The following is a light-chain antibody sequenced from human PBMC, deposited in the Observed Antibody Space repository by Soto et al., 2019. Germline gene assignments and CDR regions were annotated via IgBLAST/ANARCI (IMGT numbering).Light chain of an antibody. CDR1: NMGPKS. CDR2: DDS. CDR3: QVYDSSGDRYV. J-gene: IGLJ1*01. Sequence: SYDLTQPPSVSVAPGQTATITCWGNNMGPKSVRWYQQKPGQAPVLAVYDDSDRPSGIPERFSASNSGNTATLTISRVEAGDEADYYCQVYDSSGDRYVFGTGTKVTVL. V-gene: IGLV3-21*02.